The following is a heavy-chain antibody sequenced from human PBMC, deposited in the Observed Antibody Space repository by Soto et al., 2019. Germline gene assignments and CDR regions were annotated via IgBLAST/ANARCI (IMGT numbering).Heavy chain of an antibody. CDR3: ARGLRCSSTSCYLYMDV. J-gene: IGHJ6*03. CDR1: GYTFTSYA. D-gene: IGHD2-2*01. V-gene: IGHV1-3*01. CDR2: MNANSGNT. Sequence: ASVKVSCKTSGYTFTSYAMHWVRQAPGQRLEWMGWMNANSGNTKYSQKFQGRVTMTRNTSISTAYMELSSLRSEDTAVYYCARGLRCSSTSCYLYMDVWGKGTTVTVSS.